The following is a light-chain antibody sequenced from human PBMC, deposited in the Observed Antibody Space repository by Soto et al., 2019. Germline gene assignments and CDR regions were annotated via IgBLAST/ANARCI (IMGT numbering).Light chain of an antibody. Sequence: QSALTQPPSASGSPGQSVTISCTGTSSDVGGYNYVSWYQQYPGKAPKLIIYEVSKRPSGVPDRFSGSKSGNTASLTVSGLQAEDEADYYCSSYTGTNNLVFGGGTKLTVL. J-gene: IGLJ3*02. CDR2: EVS. CDR3: SSYTGTNNLV. V-gene: IGLV2-8*01. CDR1: SSDVGGYNY.